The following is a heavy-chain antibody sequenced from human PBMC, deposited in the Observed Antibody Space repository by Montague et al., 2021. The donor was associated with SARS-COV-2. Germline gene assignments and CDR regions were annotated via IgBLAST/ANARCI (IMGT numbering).Heavy chain of an antibody. Sequence: SLRLSCAASGFPFSSYAMSWVRQAPGKGLEWVSVIYSGGSSTYYADSVKGRFTISRDNSKNTLYLLMNSLRAEDTAVYYCAKQARITMIIGVYPDGIDHWGQGTLVTVSS. CDR3: AKQARITMIIGVYPDGIDH. CDR2: IYSGGSST. D-gene: IGHD3-22*01. J-gene: IGHJ4*02. CDR1: GFPFSSYA. V-gene: IGHV3-23*03.